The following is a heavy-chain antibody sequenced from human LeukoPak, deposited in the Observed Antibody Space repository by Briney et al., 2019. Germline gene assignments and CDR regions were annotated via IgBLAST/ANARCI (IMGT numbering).Heavy chain of an antibody. V-gene: IGHV1-18*01. CDR2: ISAYNGNT. D-gene: IGHD3-22*01. Sequence: GASVKVSCKASGYTFTSYGISWVRQAPGQGLEWMGWISAYNGNTNYAQTLQGRVTMTTDTSTSTAYMKLRSLRSDDTAVYYCAREPGHYYDSSGPYNAFDIWGQGTMVTVSS. CDR1: GYTFTSYG. CDR3: AREPGHYYDSSGPYNAFDI. J-gene: IGHJ3*02.